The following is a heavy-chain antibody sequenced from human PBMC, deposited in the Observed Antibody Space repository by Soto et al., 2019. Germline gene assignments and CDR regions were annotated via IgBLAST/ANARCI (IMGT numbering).Heavy chain of an antibody. CDR2: IYYSGST. CDR1: GGSISSGDYY. V-gene: IGHV4-30-4*01. CDR3: ARELASSGGPLDY. D-gene: IGHD6-25*01. Sequence: QVQLQESGPGLVKPSQTLSLTCTVSGGSISSGDYYWSWIRQPPGKGLEWIGYIYYSGSTYYNPSLNSRVTTSVDTSKNQFSLKLSSVTAADTAVYYCARELASSGGPLDYWGQGTLVTVSS. J-gene: IGHJ4*02.